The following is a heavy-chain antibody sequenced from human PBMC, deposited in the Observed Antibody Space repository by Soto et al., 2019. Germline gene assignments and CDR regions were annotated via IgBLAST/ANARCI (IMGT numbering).Heavy chain of an antibody. CDR2: IYYSGST. CDR1: GGSISSSSYY. V-gene: IGHV4-39*01. CDR3: ARHSAAAGYYMDV. D-gene: IGHD6-13*01. Sequence: SETLSLTCTVSGGSISSSSYYWGWIRQPPGKGLEWIGSIYYSGSTYYNPSLKSRVSISVDTSKNQFSLKLSSVTAADTAVYYCARHSAAAGYYMDVWGKGTTVTVSS. J-gene: IGHJ6*03.